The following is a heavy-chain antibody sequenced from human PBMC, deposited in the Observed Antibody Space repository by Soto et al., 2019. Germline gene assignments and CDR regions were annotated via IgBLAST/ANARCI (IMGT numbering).Heavy chain of an antibody. V-gene: IGHV1-3*01. CDR2: INAGNGNT. Sequence: ASVKVSCKASGYTFTSYAMHWVRQAPGQRLEWMGWINAGNGNTKYSQKFQGRVTITRDTSASTAYMELSSLRSEDTAVYYCGSSGHYYYYYGMDVWGQGTTVTVSS. J-gene: IGHJ6*02. CDR1: GYTFTSYA. CDR3: GSSGHYYYYYGMDV. D-gene: IGHD6-6*01.